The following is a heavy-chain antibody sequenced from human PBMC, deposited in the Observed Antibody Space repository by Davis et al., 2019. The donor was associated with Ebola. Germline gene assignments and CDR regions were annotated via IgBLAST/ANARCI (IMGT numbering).Heavy chain of an antibody. CDR3: ARDSDASSWSAFDY. Sequence: GESLKISCPGAGFTFSSYTINWVRHAPGKGLEWVSSISRTSSYKHYADSVRGRFTISRDNFKNSVYLQMDSLTAEDTAVYYCARDSDASSWSAFDYWGQGTLVTVSS. D-gene: IGHD6-13*01. CDR1: GFTFSSYT. V-gene: IGHV3-21*06. J-gene: IGHJ4*02. CDR2: ISRTSSYK.